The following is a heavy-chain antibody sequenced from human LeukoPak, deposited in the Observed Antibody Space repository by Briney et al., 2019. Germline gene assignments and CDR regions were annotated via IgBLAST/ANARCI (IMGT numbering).Heavy chain of an antibody. Sequence: SETLSLTCTVSGGSISTYYWSWIRQPPGKGLEWIGYMYYSGSTNYNPSLKSRVTISIDTSKNQFSLKLSSVTAADTAVYYCARSTGGYYYDSSGYFDYWGQGTLVTVSS. CDR1: GGSISTYY. CDR2: MYYSGST. D-gene: IGHD3-22*01. CDR3: ARSTGGYYYDSSGYFDY. J-gene: IGHJ4*02. V-gene: IGHV4-59*12.